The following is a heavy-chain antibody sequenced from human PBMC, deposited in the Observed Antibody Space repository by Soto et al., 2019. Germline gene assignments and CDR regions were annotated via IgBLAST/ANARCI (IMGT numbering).Heavy chain of an antibody. CDR1: GYTFTSYD. CDR2: MNPNSGNT. D-gene: IGHD2-2*01. Sequence: GASVKVSCKASGYTFTSYDINWVRQATGQGLEWMGWMNPNSGNTGYAQKFQGRVTMTRNTSISTAYMELSSLRSEDTAVYYCARGGDIVVVPAATRRDYYYYYMDVWGKGTTVTVSS. J-gene: IGHJ6*03. CDR3: ARGGDIVVVPAATRRDYYYYYMDV. V-gene: IGHV1-8*01.